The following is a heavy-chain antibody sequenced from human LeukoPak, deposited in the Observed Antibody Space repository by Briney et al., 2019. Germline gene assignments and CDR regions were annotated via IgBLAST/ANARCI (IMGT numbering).Heavy chain of an antibody. V-gene: IGHV1-18*01. D-gene: IGHD2-15*01. CDR1: GYTFINYG. J-gene: IGHJ4*02. CDR3: AKRRGDCSGGQGCGDY. Sequence: GASVKVSCKASGYTFINYGLSWMRQAPGQGLEWMGWISGYNGKTKYAQRLQGRVTMTTDTSTSTAYMELRSLRSDDTAVYYCAKRRGDCSGGQGCGDYWGQGTLVTVSS. CDR2: ISGYNGKT.